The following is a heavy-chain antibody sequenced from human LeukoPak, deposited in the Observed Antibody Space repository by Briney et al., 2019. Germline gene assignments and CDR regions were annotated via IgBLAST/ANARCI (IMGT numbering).Heavy chain of an antibody. CDR1: GYTFTRYT. D-gene: IGHD4-17*01. CDR3: ARDLDYGDYGSVDY. CDR2: INTNTGNP. J-gene: IGHJ4*02. Sequence: ASVKVSCKACGYTFTRYTMNWVRQVPGQGLEWMGWINTNTGNPTYAQGFTGRFVFSLDTSVSTAFLLISSLKAEDTAVYYCARDLDYGDYGSVDYWGQGTLVTVSS. V-gene: IGHV7-4-1*02.